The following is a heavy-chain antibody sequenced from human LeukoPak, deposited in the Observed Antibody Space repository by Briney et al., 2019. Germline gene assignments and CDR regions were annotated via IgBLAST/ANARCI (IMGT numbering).Heavy chain of an antibody. J-gene: IGHJ3*02. CDR3: AARYSSLMGDAFDI. V-gene: IGHV1-18*01. CDR1: GYTSTSYG. CDR2: ISAYNGNT. Sequence: ASVKVSCKASGYTSTSYGISWVRQAPGQGLEWMGWISAYNGNTNYAQKLQGRVTMTTDTSTSTAYMELRSLRSDDTAVYYCAARYSSLMGDAFDIWGQGTMVTVSS. D-gene: IGHD6-13*01.